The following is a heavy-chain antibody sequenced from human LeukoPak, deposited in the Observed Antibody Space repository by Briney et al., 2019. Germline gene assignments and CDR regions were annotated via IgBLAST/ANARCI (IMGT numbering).Heavy chain of an antibody. CDR3: ASVSIVGANNFDY. Sequence: ASVKVSCKASGGTFSSYAISWVRQAPGQGLEWMGGIIPIFGTANYAQKFQGRVTITADESTSTAYMELSSLRSEDTAVYYCASVSIVGANNFDYWGQGTLATVSS. V-gene: IGHV1-69*13. CDR2: IIPIFGTA. D-gene: IGHD1-26*01. CDR1: GGTFSSYA. J-gene: IGHJ4*02.